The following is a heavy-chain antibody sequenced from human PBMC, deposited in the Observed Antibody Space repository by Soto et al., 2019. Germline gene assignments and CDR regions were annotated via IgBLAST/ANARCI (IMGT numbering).Heavy chain of an antibody. J-gene: IGHJ4*02. D-gene: IGHD5-18*01. CDR3: ARDGKGYNYGYSDY. CDR2: IYSGGST. V-gene: IGHV3-53*01. Sequence: GGSLRLSCAASGFTVSNNYMSWVRQAPGKGLEWVSVIYSGGSTYYADSVQGRFIISKDNSMNTLYLQMNSLRAEDTAVYYCARDGKGYNYGYSDYWGQGTLVTVSS. CDR1: GFTVSNNY.